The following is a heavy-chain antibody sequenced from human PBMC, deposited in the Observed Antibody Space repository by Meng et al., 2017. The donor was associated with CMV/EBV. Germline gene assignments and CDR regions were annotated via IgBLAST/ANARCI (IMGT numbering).Heavy chain of an antibody. CDR2: IYPGDSDT. Sequence: GESLKISCKGSGYSFTSYWIGWVRQMPGKGLEWMGIIYPGDSDTRYSPSFQGQVTISADKSISTAYLQWSSLKASDTAMYYCARRMGYCSSTSCYGVADVFDIWGQGTMVTVSS. V-gene: IGHV5-51*01. J-gene: IGHJ3*02. D-gene: IGHD2-2*01. CDR3: ARRMGYCSSTSCYGVADVFDI. CDR1: GYSFTSYW.